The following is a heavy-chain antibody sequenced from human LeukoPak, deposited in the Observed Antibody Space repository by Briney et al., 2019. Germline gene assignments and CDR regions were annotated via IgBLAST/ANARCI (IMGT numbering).Heavy chain of an antibody. V-gene: IGHV3-30-3*02. CDR1: GFASTAEA. CDR2: ISSDGKSR. D-gene: IGHD3-16*02. Sequence: GGSLRLSCTASGFASTAEALTRVRQAPGTGLEWVAVISSDGKSRIYADSVKGRFTISRDNSKNRLFLQMNSVRTEAAAVYYCASYRMAGFDYWGQGALVTVSS. CDR3: ASYRMAGFDY. J-gene: IGHJ4*02.